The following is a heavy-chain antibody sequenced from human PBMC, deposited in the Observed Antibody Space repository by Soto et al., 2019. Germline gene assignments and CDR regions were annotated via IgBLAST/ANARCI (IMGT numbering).Heavy chain of an antibody. CDR3: ATSLVTSRARVDY. Sequence: SETLSLTCTVSGGSIYTGGFYWSWIRHLPGKGLEWLGYIYYTGSTQYTPSLKSRLSISTDTSDNQFSLRLSSVTAADTAVYYCATSLVTSRARVDYWGQGTPVTVSS. D-gene: IGHD1-26*01. CDR1: GGSIYTGGFY. V-gene: IGHV4-31*03. CDR2: IYYTGST. J-gene: IGHJ4*02.